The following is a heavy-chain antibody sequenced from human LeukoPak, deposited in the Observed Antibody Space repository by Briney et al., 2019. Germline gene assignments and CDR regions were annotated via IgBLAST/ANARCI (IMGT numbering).Heavy chain of an antibody. V-gene: IGHV3-30*02. CDR2: VRYDGGDK. Sequence: GGSLRLSCAASGFSFSSYDMHWVRQAPGKGLEWVAFVRYDGGDKYYGDSVKGRFTISRDNSKNTLNLQMNSLRPEDTAVYYCAKVRMAARPHWFDPWGQGTLVTVSA. CDR3: AKVRMAARPHWFDP. D-gene: IGHD6-6*01. CDR1: GFSFSSYD. J-gene: IGHJ5*02.